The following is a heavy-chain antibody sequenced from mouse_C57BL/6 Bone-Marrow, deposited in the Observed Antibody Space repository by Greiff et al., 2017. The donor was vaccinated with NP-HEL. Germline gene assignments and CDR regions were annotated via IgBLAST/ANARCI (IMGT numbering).Heavy chain of an antibody. CDR2: ISYDGSN. Sequence: EVKLMESGPGLVKPSQSLSLTCSVTGYSITSGYYWNWIRQFPGNKLEWMGYISYDGSNNYNPSLKNRISITRDTSKNQFFLKLNSVTTEDTATYYCARDGDYGWFAYWGQGTLVTVSA. CDR1: GYSITSGYY. D-gene: IGHD1-1*02. CDR3: ARDGDYGWFAY. J-gene: IGHJ3*01. V-gene: IGHV3-6*01.